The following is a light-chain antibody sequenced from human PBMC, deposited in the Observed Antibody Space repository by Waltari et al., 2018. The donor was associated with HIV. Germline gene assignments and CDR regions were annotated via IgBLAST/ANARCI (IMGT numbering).Light chain of an antibody. Sequence: QPVLTQPPSASGTPGQRVTIPCSGSSSNIGNNYVYWYHHLPGTAPKLRIYRSNQRPSGVPDRFSGSKSGTSASLAISGLRSEDEADYYCAAWDDSLSGPVFGGGTKLTVL. CDR1: SSNIGNNY. J-gene: IGLJ3*02. V-gene: IGLV1-47*01. CDR2: RSN. CDR3: AAWDDSLSGPV.